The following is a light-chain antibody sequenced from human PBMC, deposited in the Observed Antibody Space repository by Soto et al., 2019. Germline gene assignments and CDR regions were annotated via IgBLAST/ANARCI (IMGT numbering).Light chain of an antibody. CDR2: GAS. CDR1: QSVRRD. Sequence: EIVMTQSPATLSVSPGERATLSCRASQSVRRDLAWYQQRPGQAPRLLIYGASTRASGIPARFSGSGSGTDFTLTISSLEPEDFAVYYCQQRNYWQVTFGQGTRLEI. V-gene: IGKV3D-15*01. CDR3: QQRNYWQVT. J-gene: IGKJ5*01.